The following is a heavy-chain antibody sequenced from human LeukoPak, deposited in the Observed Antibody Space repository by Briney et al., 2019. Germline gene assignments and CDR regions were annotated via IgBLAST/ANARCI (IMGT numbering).Heavy chain of an antibody. CDR2: IIPILGIA. Sequence: SVQVSCKASGGTFSSYAISWVRQAPGQGLEWMGRIIPILGIANYAQKFQGRVTITADKSTSTAYMELSSLRSEDTAVYYCARDLAAAGTSGFDPWGQGTLVTVSS. V-gene: IGHV1-69*04. CDR3: ARDLAAAGTSGFDP. D-gene: IGHD6-13*01. J-gene: IGHJ5*02. CDR1: GGTFSSYA.